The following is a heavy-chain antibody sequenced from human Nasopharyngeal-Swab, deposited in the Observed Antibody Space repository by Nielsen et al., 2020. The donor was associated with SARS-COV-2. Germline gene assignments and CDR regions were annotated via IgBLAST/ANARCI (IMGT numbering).Heavy chain of an antibody. V-gene: IGHV4-4*07. Sequence: SETLSLTCTVSGDSISGYYWTWIRQPAGRGLEWIGRVYISGGANYNPSLKSRVTMSVDTSKNQLSLKLSSVTAADTAVYYCAREGYYFGSGCYYFWGQGTLVTVSS. CDR2: VYISGGA. CDR1: GDSISGYY. J-gene: IGHJ4*02. D-gene: IGHD3-10*01. CDR3: AREGYYFGSGCYYF.